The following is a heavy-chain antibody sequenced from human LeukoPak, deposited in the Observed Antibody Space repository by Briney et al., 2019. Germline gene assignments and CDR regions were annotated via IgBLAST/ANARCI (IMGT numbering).Heavy chain of an antibody. J-gene: IGHJ6*03. Sequence: GASVKVSCKASGYTFTSYDINWVRQATGQGLEWMGWMNPNSGNTGYAQKFQGRVTMTRNTSISTAYMELSSLRSEDTAVYYCARGLFPGRIAAARYYMDVWGKGTTVTVSS. CDR3: ARGLFPGRIAAARYYMDV. D-gene: IGHD6-13*01. V-gene: IGHV1-8*01. CDR1: GYTFTSYD. CDR2: MNPNSGNT.